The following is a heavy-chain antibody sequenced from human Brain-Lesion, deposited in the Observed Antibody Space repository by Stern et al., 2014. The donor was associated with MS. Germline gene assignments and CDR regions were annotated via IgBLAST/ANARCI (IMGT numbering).Heavy chain of an antibody. Sequence: EVPLVESGGGLVKPGGSQRLSCAASGFSFSSYWMTWVRQAPGRGPEWVANIKQDGNEKYYVDSVKGRFTISRDNAKNSLYLQMHSLRDEDTAVYYCARDCGVGNCAGARGYSYYYGLDVWGQGTTVTVSS. CDR1: GFSFSSYW. CDR3: ARDCGVGNCAGARGYSYYYGLDV. J-gene: IGHJ6*02. CDR2: IKQDGNEK. V-gene: IGHV3-7*01. D-gene: IGHD2-8*02.